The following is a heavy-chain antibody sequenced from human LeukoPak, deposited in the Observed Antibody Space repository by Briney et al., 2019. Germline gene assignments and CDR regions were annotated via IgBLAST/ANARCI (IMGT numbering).Heavy chain of an antibody. J-gene: IGHJ4*02. CDR3: AARDILTGLHDY. D-gene: IGHD3-9*01. CDR1: GGSISSSNW. CDR2: IYHSGST. Sequence: SETLSLTCAVSGGSISSSNWWSWVRQPPGKGLEWIGEIYHSGSTNYNPSLKSRVTISVDKSKNQFSLNLSSVTAADTAVYYCAARDILTGLHDYWGQGTLVTVSS. V-gene: IGHV4-4*02.